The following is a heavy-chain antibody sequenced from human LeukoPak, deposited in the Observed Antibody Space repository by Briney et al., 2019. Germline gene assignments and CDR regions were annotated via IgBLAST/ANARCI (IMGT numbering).Heavy chain of an antibody. V-gene: IGHV4-59*08. J-gene: IGHJ3*02. CDR2: IYYSGST. CDR3: ARRIPYSSGWEYDAFDI. Sequence: SETLSLTCTVSGGSISSYYWSRIRQPPGKGLEWIGYIYYSGSTNYNPSLKSRVTISVGTSKNQFSLKLSSVTAADTAVYYCARRIPYSSGWEYDAFDIWGQGTMVTVSS. D-gene: IGHD6-19*01. CDR1: GGSISSYY.